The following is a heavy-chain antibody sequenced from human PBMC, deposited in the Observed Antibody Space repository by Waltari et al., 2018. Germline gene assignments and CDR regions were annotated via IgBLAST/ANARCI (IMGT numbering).Heavy chain of an antibody. J-gene: IGHJ5*02. D-gene: IGHD3-9*01. V-gene: IGHV3-30*01. CDR1: GFTFSSYA. Sequence: QVQLVESGGGVVQPGRSLRLSCAASGFTFSSYAMHWVRQAPGKGLGWVAVISYDVSNKYYAESVKGRFTISRDNSKNTLYLQMNSLRAEDTAVYYCARPDYDILGFDPWGQGTLVTVSS. CDR2: ISYDVSNK. CDR3: ARPDYDILGFDP.